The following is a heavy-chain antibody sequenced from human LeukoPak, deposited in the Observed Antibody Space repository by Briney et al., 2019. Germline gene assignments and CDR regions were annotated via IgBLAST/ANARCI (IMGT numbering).Heavy chain of an antibody. J-gene: IGHJ4*02. CDR3: ARGPRITMVQGVTLTFDY. CDR1: GYTFTGYY. Sequence: ASMKVSCKASGYTFTGYYMHWVRQAPGQGLEWMGWINPNSGGTNYAQKFQGRVTMTRDTSISTAYMELSRLRSDDTAVYYCARGPRITMVQGVTLTFDYWGQGTLVTVSS. D-gene: IGHD3-10*01. V-gene: IGHV1-2*02. CDR2: INPNSGGT.